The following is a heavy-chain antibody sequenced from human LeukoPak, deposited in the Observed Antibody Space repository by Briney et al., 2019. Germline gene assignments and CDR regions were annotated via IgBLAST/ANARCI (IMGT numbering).Heavy chain of an antibody. CDR3: AKVPGDWQWGGYFDY. CDR2: ISGSGGST. D-gene: IGHD6-19*01. Sequence: QPGRSLRLYCAASGFIFSNYGMHWVRQAPGKGLEWVSAISGSGGSTYYADFVKGRFTISRDNSKNTLYLQMNSLRAEDTAVYYCAKVPGDWQWGGYFDYWGQGTLVTVSS. V-gene: IGHV3-23*01. J-gene: IGHJ4*02. CDR1: GFIFSNYG.